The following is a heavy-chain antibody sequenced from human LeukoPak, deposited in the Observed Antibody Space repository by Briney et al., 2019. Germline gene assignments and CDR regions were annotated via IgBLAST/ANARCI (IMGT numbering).Heavy chain of an antibody. CDR1: GGTFSSYA. D-gene: IGHD6-13*01. J-gene: IGHJ4*02. CDR3: ARVRGTNSWFDY. Sequence: ASVKVSCKASGGTFSSYAISWVRQAPGQGLEWMGWISAYNGNTNYAQKLQGRVTMTTDTSTSTAYMELRSLRSDDTAVYYCARVRGTNSWFDYWGQGTLVTVSS. V-gene: IGHV1-18*01. CDR2: ISAYNGNT.